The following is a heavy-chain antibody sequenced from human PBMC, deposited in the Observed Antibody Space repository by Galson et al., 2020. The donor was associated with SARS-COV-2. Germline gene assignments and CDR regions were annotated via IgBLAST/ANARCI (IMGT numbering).Heavy chain of an antibody. J-gene: IGHJ4*02. CDR2: IYHSGST. CDR3: AGTGSVSYCIVDY. V-gene: IGHV4-38-2*01. CDR1: GYSISSGSY. D-gene: IGHD3-10*01. Sequence: SETLSLTCPVSGYSISSGSYWGWIRQPPGKGLEWIGSIYHSGSTYYNPSLKSRVTISVETSKNQFSLKLRSVTAADTAVYYCAGTGSVSYCIVDYWGQGTLVTVSS.